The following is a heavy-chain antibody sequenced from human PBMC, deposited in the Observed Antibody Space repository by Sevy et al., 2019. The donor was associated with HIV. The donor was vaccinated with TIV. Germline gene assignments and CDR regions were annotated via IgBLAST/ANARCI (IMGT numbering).Heavy chain of an antibody. CDR1: GYTFIGYY. CDR2: INPNSGDT. Sequence: ASVKVSCKASGYTFIGYYMHWMRQAPGQGLEWMGWINPNSGDTDYAQKFQGRVTITRDTSMSTAYMEMSSLRSDDTAVYYCARGRSLSGTNSLFGCWGQGTLVTVSS. J-gene: IGHJ4*02. D-gene: IGHD1-26*01. V-gene: IGHV1-2*02. CDR3: ARGRSLSGTNSLFGC.